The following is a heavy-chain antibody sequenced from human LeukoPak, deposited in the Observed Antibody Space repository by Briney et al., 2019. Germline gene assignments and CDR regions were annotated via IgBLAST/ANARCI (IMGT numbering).Heavy chain of an antibody. CDR3: AREVENSDILTGRPSYGFAP. D-gene: IGHD3-9*01. Sequence: SDTLSLTCTVSGGSISSYYWSWIRQPPGKGLEWIGYIYYSGSTNYNPSLKSRVTISVDTSKNQFSLKLSSVTAAGTAVSYFAREVENSDILTGRPSYGFAPWGQGTLVTVSS. V-gene: IGHV4-59*01. CDR1: GGSISSYY. J-gene: IGHJ5*02. CDR2: IYYSGST.